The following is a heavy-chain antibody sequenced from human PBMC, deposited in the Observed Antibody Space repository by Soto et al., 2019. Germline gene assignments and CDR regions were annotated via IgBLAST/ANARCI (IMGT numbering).Heavy chain of an antibody. CDR1: GFTVSSSY. CDR3: TRAEYFSGWTAEFDY. Sequence: EVQLVESGGGLIQPGGSLRLSCAASGFTVSSSYMSWVRQAPGKGPECVSVLFRDGTTYYTDSVKGRFTISRDNSKNTLSLQMNSLRVEDTAVYYCTRAEYFSGWTAEFDYWGQGTLVTVS. J-gene: IGHJ4*02. V-gene: IGHV3-53*01. CDR2: LFRDGTT. D-gene: IGHD6-25*01.